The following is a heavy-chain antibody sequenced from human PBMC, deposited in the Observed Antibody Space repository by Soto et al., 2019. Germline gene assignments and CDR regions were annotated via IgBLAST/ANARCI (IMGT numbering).Heavy chain of an antibody. V-gene: IGHV3-30*18. CDR3: AKDLDPLMVYVSPLGY. J-gene: IGHJ4*02. Sequence: PGGSLRLSCAASGFTFSSYGMHWVRQAPGKGLEWVAVISYDGSNKYYADSAKGRFTISRDNSKNTLYLQMNSLRAEDTAVYYCAKDLDPLMVYVSPLGYWGQGTLVTVSS. D-gene: IGHD2-8*01. CDR1: GFTFSSYG. CDR2: ISYDGSNK.